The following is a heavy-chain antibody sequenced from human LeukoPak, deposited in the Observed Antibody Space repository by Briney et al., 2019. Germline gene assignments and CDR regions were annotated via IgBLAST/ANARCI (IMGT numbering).Heavy chain of an antibody. Sequence: GGSLRLSCAASGFTFSSFSMSWVRQAPGKGLEWVSLISNGGVSTYYADSVKGRFTISRDSSKNSLYLQMNSLRTEDTALYYCAKDNKVAATVYGMDVWGQGTTVTVSS. J-gene: IGHJ6*02. D-gene: IGHD1/OR15-1a*01. CDR1: GFTFSSFS. V-gene: IGHV3-23*01. CDR2: ISNGGVST. CDR3: AKDNKVAATVYGMDV.